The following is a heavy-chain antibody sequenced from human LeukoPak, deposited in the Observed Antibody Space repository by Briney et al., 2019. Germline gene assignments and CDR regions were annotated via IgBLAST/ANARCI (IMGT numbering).Heavy chain of an antibody. V-gene: IGHV6-1*01. CDR1: GDSVSSNRAT. CDR2: TYYMSKWYN. CDR3: ARAPNGSGCDY. D-gene: IGHD6-19*01. J-gene: IGHJ4*02. Sequence: SQTLSLTCAISGDSVSSNRATWIWIRQSPSRGLEWLGRTYYMSKWYNDYAVSLQGRISVNPDTSKNHFSLHLNSVTPEDTALYYCARAPNGSGCDYWGQGTLVTAPS.